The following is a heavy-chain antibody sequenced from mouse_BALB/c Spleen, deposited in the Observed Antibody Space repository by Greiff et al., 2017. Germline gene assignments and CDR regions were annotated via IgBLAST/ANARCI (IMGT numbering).Heavy chain of an antibody. CDR2: IRNKANGYTT. J-gene: IGHJ3*01. Sequence: EVKLVESGGGLVQPGGSLRLSCATSGFTFTDYYMSWVRQPPGKALEWLGFIRNKANGYTTEYSASVKGRFTISRDNSQSILYLQMNTLRAEDSATYYCARDEAWFAYGGQGTRVTVSA. CDR3: ARDEAWFAY. V-gene: IGHV7-3*02. CDR1: GFTFTDYY.